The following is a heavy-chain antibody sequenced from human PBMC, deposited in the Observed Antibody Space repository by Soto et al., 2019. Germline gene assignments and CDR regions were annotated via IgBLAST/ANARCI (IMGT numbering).Heavy chain of an antibody. CDR3: ATKGSRGYYYDSSGYYYEDPPYY. J-gene: IGHJ4*02. CDR1: GGSISSSF. D-gene: IGHD3-22*01. Sequence: SETLYLACTASGGSISSSFCGGIRKTPGKGLEWIGYIYYSGSTYYNPSLKSRVTISVDTSKNQFSLKLSSVTAADTAVYYCATKGSRGYYYDSSGYYYEDPPYYWGQGTLVTVSS. V-gene: IGHV4-59*04. CDR2: IYYSGST.